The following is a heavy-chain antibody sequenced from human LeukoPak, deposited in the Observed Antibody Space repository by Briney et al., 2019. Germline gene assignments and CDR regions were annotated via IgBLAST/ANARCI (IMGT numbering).Heavy chain of an antibody. CDR2: ISYDGSNK. Sequence: GGSLRLSCAASGFTFSSYAMHWVRQAPGKGLEWVAVISYDGSNKYYADSVKGRFTISRDNSKNTLYLQMNSLRAEDTAVYYCARPLSTPLDAFDIWGQGTMVTVSS. D-gene: IGHD2-2*01. V-gene: IGHV3-30-3*01. J-gene: IGHJ3*02. CDR3: ARPLSTPLDAFDI. CDR1: GFTFSSYA.